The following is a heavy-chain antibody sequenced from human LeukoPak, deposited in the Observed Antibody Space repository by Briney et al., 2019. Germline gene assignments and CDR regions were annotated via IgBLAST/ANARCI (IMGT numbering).Heavy chain of an antibody. D-gene: IGHD3-10*01. J-gene: IGHJ6*03. V-gene: IGHV3-11*01. CDR2: ISSSGSTI. Sequence: GGSLRLSCAASRFTFSDYYMSWIRQAPGKGLEWVSYISSSGSTIYYADSVKGRFTISRDNAENSLYLQINSLRAEDTAVYYCARASGFGVWYYYMDVWGKGTTVTISS. CDR3: ARASGFGVWYYYMDV. CDR1: RFTFSDYY.